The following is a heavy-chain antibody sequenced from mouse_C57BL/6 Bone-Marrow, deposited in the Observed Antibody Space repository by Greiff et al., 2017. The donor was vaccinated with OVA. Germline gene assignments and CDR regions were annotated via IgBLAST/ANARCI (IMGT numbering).Heavy chain of an antibody. CDR1: GYAFSSYW. V-gene: IGHV1-80*01. Sequence: VQLQQSGAELVKPGASVNISCKASGYAFSSYWMNWVKQRPGKGLEWIGQIYPGDGDTNYNGKFKGKATLTADKSSSTAYMQLSSLTSEDSAVYFCARCSSGFAMDYWGQGTSVTVSS. J-gene: IGHJ4*01. CDR3: ARCSSGFAMDY. CDR2: IYPGDGDT. D-gene: IGHD3-2*02.